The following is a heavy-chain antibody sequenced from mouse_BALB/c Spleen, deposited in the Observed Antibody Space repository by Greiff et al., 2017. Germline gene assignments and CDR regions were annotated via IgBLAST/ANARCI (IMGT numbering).Heavy chain of an antibody. Sequence: VQLQQSGPELVKPGASVKMSCKASGYTFTSYVMHWVKQKPGQGLEWIGYINPYNDGTKYNEKFKGKATLTSDKSSSTAYMELSSLTSEDSAVYYCARDYGNYGEDDWGQGTSVTVSS. CDR1: GYTFTSYV. J-gene: IGHJ4*01. D-gene: IGHD2-1*01. CDR2: INPYNDGT. V-gene: IGHV1-14*01. CDR3: ARDYGNYGEDD.